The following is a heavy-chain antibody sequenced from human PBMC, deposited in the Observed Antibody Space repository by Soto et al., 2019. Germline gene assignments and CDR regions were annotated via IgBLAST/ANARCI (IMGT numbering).Heavy chain of an antibody. CDR2: INHSGST. CDR1: GGSFSGYY. CDR3: ASAPSSYRFDP. Sequence: PSETLSLTCAVYGGSFSGYYWSWIRQPPGKGLEWIGEINHSGSTNYNPSLKSRVTISVDTSKNQFSLKLSSVTAVDTVVYYCASAPSSYRFDPWGQGTLVTVSS. J-gene: IGHJ5*02. V-gene: IGHV4-34*01. D-gene: IGHD1-20*01.